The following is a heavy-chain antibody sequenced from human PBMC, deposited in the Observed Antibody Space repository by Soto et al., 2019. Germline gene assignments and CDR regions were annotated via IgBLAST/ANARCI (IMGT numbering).Heavy chain of an antibody. CDR1: GYTFTGYY. CDR3: ARDPRYCSGGSCYSFGVDTAMVRKKTIQGWDPEYGMDV. CDR2: INPNSGGT. V-gene: IGHV1-2*04. Sequence: ASVKVSCKASGYTFTGYYMHWVRQAPGQGLEWMGWINPNSGGTNYAQKFQGWVTMTRDTSISTAYMELGRLRSDDTAGYYCARDPRYCSGGSCYSFGVDTAMVRKKTIQGWDPEYGMDVWGQGTTVTVSS. D-gene: IGHD2-15*01. J-gene: IGHJ6*02.